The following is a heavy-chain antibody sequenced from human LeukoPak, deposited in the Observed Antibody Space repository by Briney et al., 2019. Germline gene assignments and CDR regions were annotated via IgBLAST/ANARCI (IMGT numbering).Heavy chain of an antibody. V-gene: IGHV4-59*12. Sequence: LSLTYTLAGASITSYYWSWIRQPPGRGLEWIGYILYSGTTWYNASRKGRFTISVDASNNRFSLRLTSVTPADPAVFSCAGGDDYAGGGSNRFDPWGKGTLVTVS. CDR2: ILYSGTT. CDR1: GASITSYY. CDR3: AGGDDYAGGGSNRFDP. J-gene: IGHJ5*02. D-gene: IGHD4-23*01.